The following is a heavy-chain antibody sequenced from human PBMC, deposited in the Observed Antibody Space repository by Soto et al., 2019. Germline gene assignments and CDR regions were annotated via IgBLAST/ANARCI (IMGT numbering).Heavy chain of an antibody. CDR2: IWYDGSNK. D-gene: IGHD6-19*01. J-gene: IGHJ4*02. V-gene: IGHV3-33*01. Sequence: QVQLVESGGGVVQPGRSLRLSCAASGFTFSSYGMHWVRQAPGKGLEWVAVIWYDGSNKYYAESVKVRFTISRDNSKNPLYLQMNSLRAEDTAVYYCARDSHVGSGWQLTADYWGQGTLVTVSS. CDR1: GFTFSSYG. CDR3: ARDSHVGSGWQLTADY.